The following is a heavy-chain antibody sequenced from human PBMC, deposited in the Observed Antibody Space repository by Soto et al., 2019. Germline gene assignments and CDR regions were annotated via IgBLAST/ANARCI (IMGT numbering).Heavy chain of an antibody. Sequence: QVQLVESGGGVVQPGRSLRLSCAASGFTFSHYAMHWVRQAPGKGLEWVALMSYDGSNEYYADSVKGRFTISRDNSKNTLCLQMNGLRAEDTAVYYCAKDGSHNFDYWGQGTLVTVSS. CDR2: MSYDGSNE. V-gene: IGHV3-30*18. J-gene: IGHJ4*02. CDR1: GFTFSHYA. D-gene: IGHD1-26*01. CDR3: AKDGSHNFDY.